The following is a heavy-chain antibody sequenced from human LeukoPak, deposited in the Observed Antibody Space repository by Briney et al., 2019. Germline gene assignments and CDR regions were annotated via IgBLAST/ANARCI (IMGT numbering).Heavy chain of an antibody. Sequence: SETLSLTCTVSGGSISSGSYYWGWIRQPPGKGLEWIGNIYHSGNTYYNPSLKSRVTISVDTSKNQFSLKLNSVTAADTALYYCARLWDNWNSDYWGQGTLVTVSS. CDR1: GGSISSGSYY. CDR3: ARLWDNWNSDY. J-gene: IGHJ4*02. V-gene: IGHV4-39*07. D-gene: IGHD1-1*01. CDR2: IYHSGNT.